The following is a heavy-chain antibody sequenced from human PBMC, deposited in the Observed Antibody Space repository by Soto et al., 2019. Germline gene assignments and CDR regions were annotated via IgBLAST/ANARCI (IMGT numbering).Heavy chain of an antibody. D-gene: IGHD2-15*01. Sequence: GGSLRLSCAASGFTFSSYSMNWVRQAPGKVLEWVSSISSSSSYIYYADSVKGRFTISRDNAKNSLYLQMNSLRAEDTAVYYCARDFGYCSGGSCYPGPFDYWGQGTLVTVSS. V-gene: IGHV3-21*01. CDR1: GFTFSSYS. CDR3: ARDFGYCSGGSCYPGPFDY. CDR2: ISSSSSYI. J-gene: IGHJ4*02.